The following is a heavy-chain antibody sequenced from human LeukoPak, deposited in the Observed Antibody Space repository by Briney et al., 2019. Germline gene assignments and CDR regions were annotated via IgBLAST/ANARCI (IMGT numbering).Heavy chain of an antibody. CDR2: ISAYNGNT. CDR1: GYTFNSYC. Sequence: ASVKVSCKAFGYTFNSYCISWVRQAPGQVLELMGWISAYNGNTNYAQKLQGRVTMTTDTSTSTAYMELRSLRSDDTAVYYCASVDLEWNYFNYWGQGTLVTVSS. V-gene: IGHV1-18*01. CDR3: ASVDLEWNYFNY. J-gene: IGHJ4*02. D-gene: IGHD2-8*01.